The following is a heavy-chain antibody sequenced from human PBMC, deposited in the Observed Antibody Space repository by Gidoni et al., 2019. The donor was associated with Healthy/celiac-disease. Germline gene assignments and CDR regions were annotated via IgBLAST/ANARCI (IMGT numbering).Heavy chain of an antibody. J-gene: IGHJ4*02. V-gene: IGHV4-39*01. CDR1: GGSISSSSYY. CDR3: ARRAPRVYFDY. CDR2: IYYSGST. Sequence: QLQLQESGPGLVQPSETLSFTCTVSGGSISSSSYYWGWIRQPPGKGLEWIGSIYYSGSTYYNPSLKSRVTISVDTSKNQFSLKLSSVTAADTAVYYCARRAPRVYFDYWGQGTLVTVSS.